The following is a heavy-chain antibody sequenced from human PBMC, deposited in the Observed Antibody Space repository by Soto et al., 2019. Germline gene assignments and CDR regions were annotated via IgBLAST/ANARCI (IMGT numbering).Heavy chain of an antibody. Sequence: PGGSLRLSCAASGFTFSSYAMSWVRQAPGKGLEWVSAISGSGGSTYYADSVKGRFTISRDNSKNTLYLQMNSLRAEDTAVYYCAKGSPNYYGSGSRDDAFDIWGQGTMVTVSS. CDR1: GFTFSSYA. CDR2: ISGSGGST. J-gene: IGHJ3*02. CDR3: AKGSPNYYGSGSRDDAFDI. V-gene: IGHV3-23*01. D-gene: IGHD3-10*01.